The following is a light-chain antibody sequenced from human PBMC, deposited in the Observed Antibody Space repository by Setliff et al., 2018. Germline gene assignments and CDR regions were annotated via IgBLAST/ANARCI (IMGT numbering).Light chain of an antibody. CDR3: SSYAGSNNYV. V-gene: IGLV2-8*01. Sequence: QSVLTQPRSVSGSPGQSVTISCTGTSSDVGRYNFVSWYQQHPGKAPKLMIYEVSKWPSGVPDRFSGSKSGNTASLTVSGLQAEDEADYYCSSYAGSNNYVFGTGTKVTVL. J-gene: IGLJ1*01. CDR2: EVS. CDR1: SSDVGRYNF.